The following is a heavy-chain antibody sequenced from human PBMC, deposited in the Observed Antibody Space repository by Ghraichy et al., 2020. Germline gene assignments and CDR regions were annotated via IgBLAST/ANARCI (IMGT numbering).Heavy chain of an antibody. CDR2: IRAYNGNT. CDR3: SRRHVGWLDDFWSDKGGMDV. D-gene: IGHD3-3*01. Sequence: ASVKVSCEASGYTFTSYGISWVRQSPGQGLEWMGWIRAYNGNTNYAQKLQGRVTMTTDTSTSTAYMELRSLRSDDTAVYYFSRRHVGWLDDFWSDKGGMDVWGQGIMVTVSS. V-gene: IGHV1-18*01. J-gene: IGHJ6*02. CDR1: GYTFTSYG.